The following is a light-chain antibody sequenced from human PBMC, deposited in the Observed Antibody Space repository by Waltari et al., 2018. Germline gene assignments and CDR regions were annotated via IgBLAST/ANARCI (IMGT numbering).Light chain of an antibody. CDR1: QSVSST. J-gene: IGKJ1*01. CDR3: QQYNNWQWT. Sequence: EIVMTQSPATLSVSPGERATLSCRASQSVSSTLAWYQQKPGQAPGLLIYGASTRATGIPARFSGSGSGTEFTLTISSLQSEDFAVYYCQQYNNWQWTFGQGTKVEIK. V-gene: IGKV3-15*01. CDR2: GAS.